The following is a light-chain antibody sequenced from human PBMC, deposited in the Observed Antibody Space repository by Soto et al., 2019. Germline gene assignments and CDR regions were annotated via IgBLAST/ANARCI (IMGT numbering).Light chain of an antibody. CDR3: QQYNNLPS. CDR1: QDIKNY. V-gene: IGKV1-33*01. J-gene: IGKJ3*01. CDR2: DAY. Sequence: DTQMTQSPSSLSASVGDRVTITCQASQDIKNYLNWYLQKPRKAPKLLIYDAYNLEIGVPSRFSGSGSGTDFSFTINSLQPEDVATYFCQQYNNLPSFGPGTKVDIK.